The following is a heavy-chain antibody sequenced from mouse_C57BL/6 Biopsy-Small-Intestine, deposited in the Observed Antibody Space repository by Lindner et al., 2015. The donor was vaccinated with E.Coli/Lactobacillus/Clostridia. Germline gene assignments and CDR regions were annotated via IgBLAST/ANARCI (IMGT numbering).Heavy chain of an antibody. D-gene: IGHD5-1*01. V-gene: IGHV1-34*01. Sequence: VQLQESGPELVKPGASVKMSCQASGYPFTDFCIHWVKQSRGKSLEWIGYFHPDSGGYGYNQKFKGKATLTVDRSSSTAYMELRSLTSEDSAVYYCAREKSTEGFSYWGQGTLVTVSA. CDR3: AREKSTEGFSY. CDR2: FHPDSGGY. J-gene: IGHJ3*01. CDR1: GYPFTDFC.